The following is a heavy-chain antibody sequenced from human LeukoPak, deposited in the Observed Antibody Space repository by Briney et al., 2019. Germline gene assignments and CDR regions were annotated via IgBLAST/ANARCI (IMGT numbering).Heavy chain of an antibody. V-gene: IGHV3-23*01. CDR3: AKTPYSSASERPLFDS. D-gene: IGHD3-22*01. CDR1: GITFSGYA. Sequence: GGSLRLSCASSGITFSGYAMSWVRQAPGKGLEWVSLISGSGFRTYCADSVKGRFTISRDNTKNTLYLEINSLRAEDTAVYYCAKTPYSSASERPLFDSWGQGTLVTVSS. CDR2: ISGSGFRT. J-gene: IGHJ4*02.